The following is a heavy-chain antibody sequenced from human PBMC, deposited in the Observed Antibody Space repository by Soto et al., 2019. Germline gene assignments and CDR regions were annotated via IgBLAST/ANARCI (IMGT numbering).Heavy chain of an antibody. D-gene: IGHD3-16*01. CDR2: IRNKANRYTT. CDR1: GFTFSDHY. V-gene: IGHV3-72*01. CDR3: ARGKPFAHHDY. Sequence: EVQLVESGGGLVQPGGSLRLSCEASGFTFSDHYMDWVRQAPGKELEWVGRIRNKANRYTTEYAASVKGRFTISRDDSKNSLYLQMDSLKTEDTAVYFCARGKPFAHHDYWGQGTLVTVSS. J-gene: IGHJ4*02.